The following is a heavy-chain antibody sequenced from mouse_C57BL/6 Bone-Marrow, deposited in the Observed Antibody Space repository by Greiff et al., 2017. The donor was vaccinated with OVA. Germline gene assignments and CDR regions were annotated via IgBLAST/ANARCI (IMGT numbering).Heavy chain of an antibody. CDR1: GYTFTSYW. V-gene: IGHV1-69*01. CDR3: ARDSRYYYGSNYFDY. D-gene: IGHD1-1*01. J-gene: IGHJ2*01. Sequence: QVQLQQPGAELVMPGASVKLSCKASGYTFTSYWMHWVKQRPGQGLEWIGEIDPSDSYTNYTQKFKGKSTLTVDKSSSTAYMQLSSLTSEDSAVYYCARDSRYYYGSNYFDYWGQGTTLTVSS. CDR2: IDPSDSYT.